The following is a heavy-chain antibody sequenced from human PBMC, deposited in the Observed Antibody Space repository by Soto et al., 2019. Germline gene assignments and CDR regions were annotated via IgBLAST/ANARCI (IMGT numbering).Heavy chain of an antibody. V-gene: IGHV1-18*04. J-gene: IGHJ6*02. Sequence: ASVKVSCKASGYTFTSYGISWVRQAPGQGLEWMGWISAYNGNTNYAQKLQGRVTMTTDTSTSTAYMELRSLRSDDTAVYYCARFSDYGDYVYYYYGMDVWGQGTTVTVSS. D-gene: IGHD4-17*01. CDR2: ISAYNGNT. CDR3: ARFSDYGDYVYYYYGMDV. CDR1: GYTFTSYG.